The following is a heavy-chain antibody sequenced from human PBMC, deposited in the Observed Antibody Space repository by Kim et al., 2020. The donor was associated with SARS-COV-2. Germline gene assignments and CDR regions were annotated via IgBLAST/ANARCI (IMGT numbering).Heavy chain of an antibody. CDR1: GYTFTSYY. CDR2: INPSGGST. D-gene: IGHD2-15*01. CDR3: ARGDLGYCSGGSCRWFDP. V-gene: IGHV1-46*01. Sequence: ASVKVSCKASGYTFTSYYMHWVRQAPGQGLEWMGIINPSGGSTSYAQKFQGRVTMTRDTSTSTVYMELSSLRSEDTAVYYCARGDLGYCSGGSCRWFDPWGQGTLVTVSS. J-gene: IGHJ5*02.